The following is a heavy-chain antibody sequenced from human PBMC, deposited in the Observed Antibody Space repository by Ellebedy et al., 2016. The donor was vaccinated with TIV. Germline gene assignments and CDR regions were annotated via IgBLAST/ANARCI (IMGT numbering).Heavy chain of an antibody. CDR2: IGFDGSKE. V-gene: IGHV3-33*03. CDR1: GFIFSTYG. D-gene: IGHD2-2*01. CDR3: AGPSYQLPSYYFDP. Sequence: PGGSLRLSCAASGFIFSTYGMHWVRQAPGKGLEWVAVIGFDGSKEFYADSVKGRFTISRDNSKTQVFLQMSILKAEDTDVYYCAGPSYQLPSYYFDPWGQGTLVTVSS. J-gene: IGHJ4*02.